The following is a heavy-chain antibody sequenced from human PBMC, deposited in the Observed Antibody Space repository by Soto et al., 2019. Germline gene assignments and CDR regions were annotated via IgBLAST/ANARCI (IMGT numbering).Heavy chain of an antibody. V-gene: IGHV3-23*01. D-gene: IGHD6-6*01. CDR3: AKGLYIAALPTRPYGMDV. Sequence: EVQLLESGGGLVQPGGSLRLSCAAYGFTFSSYAMSWVRQAPGKGLEWVSAISGSGGSTYYADSVKGRFTISRDNSKNTLYLQMNSLRAEDTAVYYCAKGLYIAALPTRPYGMDVWGQGTTVTVSS. CDR1: GFTFSSYA. J-gene: IGHJ6*02. CDR2: ISGSGGST.